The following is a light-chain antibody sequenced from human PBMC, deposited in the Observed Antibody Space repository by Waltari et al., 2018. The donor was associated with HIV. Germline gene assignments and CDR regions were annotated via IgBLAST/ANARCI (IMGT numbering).Light chain of an antibody. CDR3: CSYAGSYSWV. CDR2: DVS. CDR1: SSAVGGDNY. V-gene: IGLV2-11*01. J-gene: IGLJ3*02. Sequence: HSALTPPRAVPGSPGQSVPISCTGTSSAVGGDNYCYWYQPHPGKAPNPMCYDVSKRPSGVPDLFSGSKSGNTASLNIFGLQAEDEADYYCCSYAGSYSWVFGGGTKLTVL.